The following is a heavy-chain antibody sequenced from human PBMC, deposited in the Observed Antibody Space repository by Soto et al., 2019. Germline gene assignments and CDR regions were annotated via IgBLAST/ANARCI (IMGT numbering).Heavy chain of an antibody. V-gene: IGHV1-69*01. J-gene: IGHJ6*02. CDR2: IIPIFGTA. CDR1: GGTFSSYA. Sequence: QVQLVQSGAEVKKPGSSVKVSCKASGGTFSSYAISWVRQAPGQGLEWMGGIIPIFGTANYAQKFQGRVTITADEATGTAYMERSSLRSEDTAVYDCARGPDPRVRGGGYGMDVWGQGTTVTVSS. D-gene: IGHD3-10*01. CDR3: ARGPDPRVRGGGYGMDV.